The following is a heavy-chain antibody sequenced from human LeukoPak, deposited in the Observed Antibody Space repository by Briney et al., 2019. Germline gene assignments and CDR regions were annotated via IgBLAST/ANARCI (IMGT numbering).Heavy chain of an antibody. CDR2: MNPNSGNT. CDR1: GYTFTSYD. Sequence: GASVNVSCKASGYTFTSYDINWVRQATGQGLEWMGWMNPNSGNTGYAQKFQGRVTMTRNTSISTAYMELSSLRSEDTAVYYCARSRFGTRDAFDIWGQGTMVTVSS. CDR3: ARSRFGTRDAFDI. V-gene: IGHV1-8*01. D-gene: IGHD3-16*01. J-gene: IGHJ3*02.